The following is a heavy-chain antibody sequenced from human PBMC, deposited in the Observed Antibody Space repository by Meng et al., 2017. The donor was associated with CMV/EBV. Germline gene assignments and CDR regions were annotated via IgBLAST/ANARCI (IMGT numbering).Heavy chain of an antibody. D-gene: IGHD3-3*01. J-gene: IGHJ4*02. Sequence: SGPTLVKPPQTLTLTCTFSGFLLSTSGVGVGWIRQPPGKALEWLALIYWNDDKRYSPSLKSRLTITKDTSKNQVVLTMTNMDPVDTATYYCAHGANTYYDFWSGYYDTPYYFDYWGQGTLVTVSS. CDR2: IYWNDDK. CDR1: GFLLSTSGVG. CDR3: AHGANTYYDFWSGYYDTPYYFDY. V-gene: IGHV2-5*01.